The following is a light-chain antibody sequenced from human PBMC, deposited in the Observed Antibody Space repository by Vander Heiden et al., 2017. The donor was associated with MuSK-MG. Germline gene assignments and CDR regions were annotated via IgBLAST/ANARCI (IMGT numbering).Light chain of an antibody. V-gene: IGKV3-20*01. CDR1: QSVTNSY. J-gene: IGKJ4*01. CDR3: HQYAYSPPT. CDR2: DAS. Sequence: EIVLTQSPGTLSLSPGERATLSCKASQSVTNSYLAWYQQKPGQAPRLLIYDASNRATGIPDRFSGSGSGTDFTLTVSRLEPEDLAVYYCHQYAYSPPTFGGGTKVEIE.